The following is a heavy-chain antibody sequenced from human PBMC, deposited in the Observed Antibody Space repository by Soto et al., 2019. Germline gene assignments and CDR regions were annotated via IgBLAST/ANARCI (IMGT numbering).Heavy chain of an antibody. J-gene: IGHJ2*01. Sequence: GGSLRLSCTGSGFTFSDHYMDWVRQAPGKGLEWVGRTKNKANSYTTEYAASVKGRFTISRDDSKNSLYLQMNSLKTEDTAVYYCASSLSGYNYWYFDLWGRGTLVTVSS. CDR2: TKNKANSYTT. CDR3: ASSLSGYNYWYFDL. CDR1: GFTFSDHY. D-gene: IGHD3-22*01. V-gene: IGHV3-72*01.